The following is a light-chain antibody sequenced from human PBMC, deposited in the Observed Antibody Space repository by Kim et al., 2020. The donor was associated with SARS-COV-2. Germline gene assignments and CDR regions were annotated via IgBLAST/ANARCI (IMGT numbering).Light chain of an antibody. V-gene: IGLV2-18*02. CDR2: EVS. Sequence: QSALTQPPSVSGSPGQSVTISCTRTSSDVGSYNRVSWYQQPPGTAPKLMIYEVSNRPSGVPDRFSGSKSGNTASLTISGLQAEDEADYYCSSYTSSSTLVFGGGTQLTVL. CDR1: SSDVGSYNR. J-gene: IGLJ2*01. CDR3: SSYTSSSTLV.